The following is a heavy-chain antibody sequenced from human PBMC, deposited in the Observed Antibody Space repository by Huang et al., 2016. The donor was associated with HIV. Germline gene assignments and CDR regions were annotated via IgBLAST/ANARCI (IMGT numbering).Heavy chain of an antibody. Sequence: QLQLQESGPGLVKPSETLSLTCTVSGGSISSSSYYWGWIRQPPGKGLEWIGRIYQSGTTYYKPSLKSRVTISVDTSRTQFSLKLSSVTAADTAVYYCAAHGRIVGIPAAPLRFDPWGQGTLVTVSS. CDR2: IYQSGTT. V-gene: IGHV4-39*01. CDR3: AAHGRIVGIPAAPLRFDP. J-gene: IGHJ5*02. CDR1: GGSISSSSYY. D-gene: IGHD6-13*01.